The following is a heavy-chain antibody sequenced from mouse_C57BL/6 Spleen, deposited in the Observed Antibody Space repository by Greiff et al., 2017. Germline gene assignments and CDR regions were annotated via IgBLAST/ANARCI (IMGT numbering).Heavy chain of an antibody. CDR2: IYPGDGDT. CDR3: APITTVVSHWYFDV. Sequence: VKLQQSGAELVKPGASVKISCKASGYAFSSYWMNWVKQRPGKGLEWIGQIYPGDGDTNYNGKFKGKATLTADKSSSTAYMQLSSLTSEDAAVYFCAPITTVVSHWYFDVWGTGTTVTVSS. CDR1: GYAFSSYW. D-gene: IGHD1-1*01. J-gene: IGHJ1*03. V-gene: IGHV1-80*01.